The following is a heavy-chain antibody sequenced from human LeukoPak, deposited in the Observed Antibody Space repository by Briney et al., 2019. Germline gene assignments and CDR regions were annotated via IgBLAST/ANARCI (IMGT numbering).Heavy chain of an antibody. D-gene: IGHD6-19*01. CDR2: ISSSSSTI. CDR3: ARGTGIAVPDY. V-gene: IGHV3-48*02. Sequence: PGGSLRLSCAASGFTFSSYSMNWVRQAPGKGLEWVSYISSSSSTIYYADSVKGRFTISRDNAKNLLYLQMNSLRDEDTAVYYCARGTGIAVPDYWGQGTLVTVSS. J-gene: IGHJ4*02. CDR1: GFTFSSYS.